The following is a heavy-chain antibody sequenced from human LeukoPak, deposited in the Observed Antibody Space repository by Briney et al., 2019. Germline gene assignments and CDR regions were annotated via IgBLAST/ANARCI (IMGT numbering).Heavy chain of an antibody. Sequence: GGSLRLSCATSGFTFNHHGMHWVRQAPGKGLEWVAVIWSDGSNRFYAGPVKGRFTISRDNSRNTVFLQMNSLRVEDTAMYYCARDAQRGFDYSNFLRYWGHGTLVTVSS. CDR2: IWSDGSNR. J-gene: IGHJ4*01. V-gene: IGHV3-33*01. CDR3: ARDAQRGFDYSNFLRY. D-gene: IGHD4-11*01. CDR1: GFTFNHHG.